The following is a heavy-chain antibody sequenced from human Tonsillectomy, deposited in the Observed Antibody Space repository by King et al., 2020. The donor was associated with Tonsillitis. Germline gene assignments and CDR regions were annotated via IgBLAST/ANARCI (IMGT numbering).Heavy chain of an antibody. J-gene: IGHJ4*02. CDR3: TRERDRYYYDSSGYGMGY. CDR1: GFTFGDYA. D-gene: IGHD3-22*01. CDR2: IRSKAYGGTT. V-gene: IGHV3-49*03. Sequence: QLVQSGGGLVQPGRSLRLSCTASGFTFGDYAMSWFRQAPGKGLEWVGFIRSKAYGGTTEYAASVKGRFTISRDDSKSIAYLQMNSLKTEDTAVYYCTRERDRYYYDSSGYGMGYWGQGTLVTVSS.